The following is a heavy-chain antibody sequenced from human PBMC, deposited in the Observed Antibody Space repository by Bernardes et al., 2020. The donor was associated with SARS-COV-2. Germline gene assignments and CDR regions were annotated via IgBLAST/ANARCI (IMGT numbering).Heavy chain of an antibody. J-gene: IGHJ4*02. CDR3: ARSPSWSGYSNYYFDY. Sequence: ASVKVSCMASGYTFTSYDINWVRQATGQGREWVGWMNPNSGNTGFAQRFQGRVTMTRNTSTTTAYMELSSLRSEDTAVYYCARSPSWSGYSNYYFDYWGQGTLVTVSS. D-gene: IGHD3-3*01. V-gene: IGHV1-8*01. CDR1: GYTFTSYD. CDR2: MNPNSGNT.